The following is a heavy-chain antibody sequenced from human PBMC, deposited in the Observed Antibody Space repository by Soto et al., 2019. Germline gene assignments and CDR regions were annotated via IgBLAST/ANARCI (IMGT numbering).Heavy chain of an antibody. CDR2: IIPIFGTA. V-gene: IGHV1-69*13. J-gene: IGHJ6*02. Sequence: SVKVSCKASGGTFSSYAISWLRQAPGQGLEWMGGIIPIFGTANYAQKFQGRVTITADESTSTAHMELSSLRSEDTAVYYCARDEWFGELLNYYGMDVWGQGTTVTVSS. D-gene: IGHD3-10*01. CDR1: GGTFSSYA. CDR3: ARDEWFGELLNYYGMDV.